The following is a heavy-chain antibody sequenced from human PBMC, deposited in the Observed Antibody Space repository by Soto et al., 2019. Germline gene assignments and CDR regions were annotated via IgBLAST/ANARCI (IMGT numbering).Heavy chain of an antibody. V-gene: IGHV1-69*06. Sequence: QVQLVQSGAEVKKPGSSVKVSCKASGGTFSSYAISWVRQAPGQGLEWMGGIIPIFGTANYAQKFQGRVTITADKSTITAYMELSSLRSEDTAVYYGARGLGYCSGGSCYLDYWGQGTLVTVSS. CDR2: IIPIFGTA. CDR3: ARGLGYCSGGSCYLDY. D-gene: IGHD2-15*01. J-gene: IGHJ4*02. CDR1: GGTFSSYA.